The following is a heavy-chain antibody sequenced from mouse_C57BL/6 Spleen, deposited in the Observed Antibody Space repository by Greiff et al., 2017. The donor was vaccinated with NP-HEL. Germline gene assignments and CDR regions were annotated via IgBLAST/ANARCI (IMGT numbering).Heavy chain of an antibody. Sequence: VQLQQSGAELVRPGSSVKLSCKASGYTFTSYWMHWVKQRPIQGLEWIGNIDPSDSETHYNQKFKDKATLTVDKSSSTAYMQLSSLTSEDSAVYYCAGQLRLQAWFAYWGQGTLVTVSA. J-gene: IGHJ3*01. CDR3: AGQLRLQAWFAY. V-gene: IGHV1-52*01. D-gene: IGHD3-2*02. CDR1: GYTFTSYW. CDR2: IDPSDSET.